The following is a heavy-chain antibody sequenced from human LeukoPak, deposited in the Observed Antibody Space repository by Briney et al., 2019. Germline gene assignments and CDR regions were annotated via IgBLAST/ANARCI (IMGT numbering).Heavy chain of an antibody. CDR3: AKRNPHTSGWYEY. Sequence: GGSLRLSCVASGFTFRNYAMTWVRQAPGKGLVWVSAITGSGDTTYYADSVKGRFTISRDNSKNTLYLLMDSLRVDDTAVYFCAKRNPHTSGWYEYWGQGTLVTVAS. CDR1: GFTFRNYA. J-gene: IGHJ4*02. V-gene: IGHV3-23*01. CDR2: ITGSGDTT. D-gene: IGHD6-19*01.